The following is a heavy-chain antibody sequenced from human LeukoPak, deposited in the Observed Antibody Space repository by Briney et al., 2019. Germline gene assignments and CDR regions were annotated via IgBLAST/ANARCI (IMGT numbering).Heavy chain of an antibody. J-gene: IGHJ6*02. CDR2: ISYDGSNK. CDR1: GFTFSSYG. D-gene: IGHD4-17*01. Sequence: PGRSLTLSCAASGFTFSSYGMHWVRQAPGKGLEWVAVISYDGSNKYYADSVKGRFTISRDNSKNTLYLQMNSLRAEDTAVYYCANHDYGDYGGMDVWGQGTTVTVSS. CDR3: ANHDYGDYGGMDV. V-gene: IGHV3-30*18.